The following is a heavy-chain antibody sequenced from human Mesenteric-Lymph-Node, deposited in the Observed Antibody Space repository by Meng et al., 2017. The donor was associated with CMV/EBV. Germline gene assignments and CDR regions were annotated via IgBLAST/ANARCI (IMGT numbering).Heavy chain of an antibody. CDR1: GGSFSGYY. CDR3: ARGSSYDILTGYFDY. Sequence: QGQLPPWGAGLLKPSETLSVTCAVYGGSFSGYYWNWIRQSPEKGLEWIGEINHSGSTTYNPSFTSRIIISVDTSTNQISLNMSSVTAADTAVYYCARGSSYDILTGYFDYWGQGALVTVSS. CDR2: INHSGST. V-gene: IGHV4-34*01. J-gene: IGHJ4*02. D-gene: IGHD3-9*01.